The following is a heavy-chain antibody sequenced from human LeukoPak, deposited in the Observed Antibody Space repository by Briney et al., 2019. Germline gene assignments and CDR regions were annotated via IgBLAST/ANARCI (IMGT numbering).Heavy chain of an antibody. CDR2: IYYSGST. V-gene: IGHV4-59*01. J-gene: IGHJ6*02. Sequence: SETLSLTCTVSGRSISSYYWSWIRQPPGKGLEWIGYIYYSGSTNYNPSLKSRVTISVDTSKNQFSLKLSSVTAADTAVYYCARGASSWYYYYYGMDVWGQGTTVTVSS. CDR1: GRSISSYY. CDR3: ARGASSWYYYYYGMDV. D-gene: IGHD6-13*01.